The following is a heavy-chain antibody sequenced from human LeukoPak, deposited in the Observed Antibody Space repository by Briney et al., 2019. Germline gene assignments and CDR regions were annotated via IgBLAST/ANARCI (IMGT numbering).Heavy chain of an antibody. J-gene: IGHJ4*02. CDR3: ASSGSYYYFDY. CDR1: GFTFSSYA. D-gene: IGHD1-26*01. CDR2: IWYDGSNK. Sequence: PGGSLRLSCAASGFTFSSYAMSWVRQAPGKGLEWVAVIWYDGSNKYYADSVKGRFTISRDNSKNTLYLQMNSLRAEDTAVYYCASSGSYYYFDYWGQGTLVTVSS. V-gene: IGHV3-33*08.